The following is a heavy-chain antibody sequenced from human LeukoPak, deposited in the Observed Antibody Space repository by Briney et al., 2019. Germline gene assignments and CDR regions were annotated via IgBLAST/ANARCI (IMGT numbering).Heavy chain of an antibody. CDR2: IWYDGSNK. J-gene: IGHJ4*02. Sequence: GGSLRLSCAASGFTFNSHAMHWVRQAPGKGLEWVAVIWYDGSNKYYADSVKGRFTISRDNSKNTLYLQMNSLRAEDTAVYYCARDGPPVASSSWYYFDYWGQGTLVTVSS. D-gene: IGHD6-13*01. V-gene: IGHV3-33*08. CDR1: GFTFNSHA. CDR3: ARDGPPVASSSWYYFDY.